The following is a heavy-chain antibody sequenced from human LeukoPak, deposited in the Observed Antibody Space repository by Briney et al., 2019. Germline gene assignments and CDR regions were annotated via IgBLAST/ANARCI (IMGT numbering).Heavy chain of an antibody. CDR2: INPNSGGT. Sequence: ASVKVSCKASGYTFTGYYMHWVRQAPGQGLEWMGWINPNSGGTNYAQKLQGRVTMTTDTSTSTAYMELRSLRSDDTAVYYCARVGMYSSSWKTFDPWGQGTLVTVSS. V-gene: IGHV1-2*02. CDR3: ARVGMYSSSWKTFDP. J-gene: IGHJ5*02. D-gene: IGHD6-13*01. CDR1: GYTFTGYY.